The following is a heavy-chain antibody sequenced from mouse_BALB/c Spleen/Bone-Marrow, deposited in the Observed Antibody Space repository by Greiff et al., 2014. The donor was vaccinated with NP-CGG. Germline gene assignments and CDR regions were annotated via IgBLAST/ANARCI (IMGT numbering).Heavy chain of an antibody. CDR2: IYPGSDST. Sequence: QVQLKHSGAELVKPGTSVKMSCKASGFTFTNHWMHWGKQRPGRGLEWIRDIYPGSDSTNYNEKFKSKATLTVDTSSSTAYMQLSSLTSEDSAVYYCAREKDWVFDYWGQGTTLTVSS. V-gene: IGHV1-55*01. CDR3: AREKDWVFDY. D-gene: IGHD4-1*01. J-gene: IGHJ2*01. CDR1: GFTFTNHW.